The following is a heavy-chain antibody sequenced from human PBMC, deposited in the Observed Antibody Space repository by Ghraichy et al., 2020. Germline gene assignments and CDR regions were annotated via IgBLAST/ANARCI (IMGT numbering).Heavy chain of an antibody. V-gene: IGHV3-9*01. CDR1: GFTFDDYA. CDR3: AKDKFLDSGGDTYDS. Sequence: GGSLRLSCAASGFTFDDYAMHWVRQAPGKGLEWVSGIGWNSNNIRYADSVKGRFTISRDNAKNSLFLQMNSLRVEDTAFYYCAKDKFLDSGGDTYDSWGQGTLVTVSS. J-gene: IGHJ4*02. CDR2: IGWNSNNI. D-gene: IGHD2-21*01.